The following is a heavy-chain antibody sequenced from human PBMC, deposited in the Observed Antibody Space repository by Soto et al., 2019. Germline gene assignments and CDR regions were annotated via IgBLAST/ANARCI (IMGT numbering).Heavy chain of an antibody. J-gene: IGHJ6*02. Sequence: PSETLFLTSAISGGSFSGYYWSWIRQPPGKGLEWIGEINHSGSTNYNPSLKSRVTISVDTSKNQFSLKMRSVTAADTAVYDGARGRRATRGNYGMDAWVQGATVT. CDR1: GGSFSGYY. CDR3: ARGRRATRGNYGMDA. D-gene: IGHD2-2*01. CDR2: INHSGST. V-gene: IGHV4-34*01.